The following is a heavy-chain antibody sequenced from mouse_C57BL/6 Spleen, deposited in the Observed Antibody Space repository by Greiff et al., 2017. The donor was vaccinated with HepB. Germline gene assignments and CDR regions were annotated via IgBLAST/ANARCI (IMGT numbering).Heavy chain of an antibody. J-gene: IGHJ4*01. CDR3: ARSNYFAMDY. CDR1: GYTFTSYW. Sequence: QVHVKQSGAELVKPGASVKMSCKASGYTFTSYWITWVKQRPGQGLEWIGDIYPGSGSTNYNEKFKSKATLTVDTSSSTAYMQLSSLTSEDSAVYYCARSNYFAMDYWGQGTSVTVSS. D-gene: IGHD2-5*01. CDR2: IYPGSGST. V-gene: IGHV1-55*01.